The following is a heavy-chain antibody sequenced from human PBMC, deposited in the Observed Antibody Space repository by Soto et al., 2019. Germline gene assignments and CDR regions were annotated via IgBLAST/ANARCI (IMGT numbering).Heavy chain of an antibody. CDR1: GFTFSSYA. CDR2: ISGSGVST. D-gene: IGHD6-19*01. J-gene: IGHJ4*02. CDR3: AKEVGYSSGYDYFDY. Sequence: EVQLLGSGGGLVQPGGSLRLSCAASGFTFSSYAMSWVRQAPGKGLEWVSGISGSGVSTHYEDPVKGPCTISRHNANNTLYLQMNSLRAEDTAVYYCAKEVGYSSGYDYFDYWGQGTLVTVSS. V-gene: IGHV3-23*01.